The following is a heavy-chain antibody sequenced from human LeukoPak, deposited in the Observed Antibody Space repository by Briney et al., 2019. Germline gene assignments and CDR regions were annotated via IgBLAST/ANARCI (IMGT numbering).Heavy chain of an antibody. Sequence: SETLSLTCTVSGGSISSYYWSWIRQPPGKGLEWIGSFYYSGSTYYNPSLKSRVTISVDTSKNQFSLKLSSVTAADTAVYYCARDPQGYFDYWGQGTLVTVSS. CDR1: GGSISSYY. CDR2: FYYSGST. CDR3: ARDPQGYFDY. J-gene: IGHJ4*02. V-gene: IGHV4-59*12.